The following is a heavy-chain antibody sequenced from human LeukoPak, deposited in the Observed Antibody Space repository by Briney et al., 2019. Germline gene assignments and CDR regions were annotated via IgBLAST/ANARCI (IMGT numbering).Heavy chain of an antibody. CDR2: ISAYNGHT. D-gene: IGHD3-22*01. Sequence: GASVKVSCKASGYTFTSYGLTWVRQAPGQGLEWMGWISAYNGHTKYPQKLQGRVTMTTDTSTSTAYMELRSLRSDDTAVYYCARGFPPRRDYDSSGYYSYYFDYWGQGTLVTVSS. CDR3: ARGFPPRRDYDSSGYYSYYFDY. V-gene: IGHV1-18*01. CDR1: GYTFTSYG. J-gene: IGHJ4*02.